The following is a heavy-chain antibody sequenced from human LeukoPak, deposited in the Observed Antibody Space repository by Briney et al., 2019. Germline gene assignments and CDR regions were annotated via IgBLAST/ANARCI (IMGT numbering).Heavy chain of an antibody. J-gene: IGHJ3*02. V-gene: IGHV3-21*01. CDR1: GFTVSSYS. Sequence: GGSLRLSCAASGFTVSSYSMNWVRQAPGKGLEWVSSISSSSSYIYYADSVKGRFTISRDNAKNSLYLQMNSLRAEDTAVYYCANDGAYYDSNTDAFDIWGQGTMVTVSS. CDR3: ANDGAYYDSNTDAFDI. CDR2: ISSSSSYI. D-gene: IGHD3-22*01.